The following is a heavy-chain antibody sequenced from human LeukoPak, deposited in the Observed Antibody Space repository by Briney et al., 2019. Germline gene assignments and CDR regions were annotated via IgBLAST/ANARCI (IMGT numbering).Heavy chain of an antibody. D-gene: IGHD5-12*01. Sequence: GGSLRLSCEASGFTLSNYEMIWVRQAPGKGLEWVSHISTSGSYIYYADSVKGRFTISRDNAKNSVFLQMSSLRAEDTAVYYCARASGGVSGYDLYYLDYWGQGTLVTVSS. CDR2: ISTSGSYI. V-gene: IGHV3-48*03. J-gene: IGHJ4*02. CDR3: ARASGGVSGYDLYYLDY. CDR1: GFTLSNYE.